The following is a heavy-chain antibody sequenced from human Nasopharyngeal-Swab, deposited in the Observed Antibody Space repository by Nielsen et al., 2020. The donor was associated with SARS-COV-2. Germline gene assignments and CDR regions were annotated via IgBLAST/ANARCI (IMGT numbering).Heavy chain of an antibody. Sequence: SVKVSCKASGGTFSSYAISWVRQAPGQGLEWMGGIIPIFGTANYAQKFQGRVTITADESTSTAYMELSSLRSEDTAVYYCAIMTTVTSYLFYYYYYMDVWGKGTTVTGLL. CDR2: IIPIFGTA. CDR3: AIMTTVTSYLFYYYYYMDV. CDR1: GGTFSSYA. D-gene: IGHD4-11*01. J-gene: IGHJ6*03. V-gene: IGHV1-69*13.